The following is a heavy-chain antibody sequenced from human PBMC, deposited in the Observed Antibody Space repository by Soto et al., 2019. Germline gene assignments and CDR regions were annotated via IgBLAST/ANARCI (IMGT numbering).Heavy chain of an antibody. V-gene: IGHV5-10-1*01. CDR3: ARHLITGGGDVAAPYSSDY. D-gene: IGHD2-21*02. CDR1: GDSFTSYW. Sequence: ESLKISCKGSGDSFTSYWISWVRQMPGKGREWLGRIDPSDSYTNYSSSFQCHVTISADKSISTAYMQWSSLKASDTAMYYCARHLITGGGDVAAPYSSDYCGPGTLVTVSS. CDR2: IDPSDSYT. J-gene: IGHJ4*02.